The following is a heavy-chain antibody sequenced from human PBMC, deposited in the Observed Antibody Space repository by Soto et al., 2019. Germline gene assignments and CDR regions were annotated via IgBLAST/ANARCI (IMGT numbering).Heavy chain of an antibody. CDR2: IYYSGST. CDR3: ARDSCSSTSCYGWFDP. CDR1: GGSISSYY. Sequence: SETLSLTCTVSGGSISSYYWSWIRQPPGKGLEWIGYIYYSGSTNYNPSLKSRVTISVDTSKNQFSLKLSSVTAADTAVYYCARDSCSSTSCYGWFDPWGQGTLVTVSS. J-gene: IGHJ5*02. D-gene: IGHD2-2*01. V-gene: IGHV4-59*01.